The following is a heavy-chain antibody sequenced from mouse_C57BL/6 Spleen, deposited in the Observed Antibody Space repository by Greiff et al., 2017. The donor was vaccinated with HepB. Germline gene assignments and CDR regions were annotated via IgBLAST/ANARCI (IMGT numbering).Heavy chain of an antibody. Sequence: QVQLQQSGAELVRPGSSVKLSCKASGYTFTSYWMHWVKQRPIQGLEWIGNIDPSDSETHYNQKFKDKATLTVDKSSSTAYMQLSSLTSEDSAVYYCARFGSRPHWYFDVWGTGTTVTVSS. CDR1: GYTFTSYW. J-gene: IGHJ1*03. V-gene: IGHV1-52*01. CDR2: IDPSDSET. D-gene: IGHD1-1*01. CDR3: ARFGSRPHWYFDV.